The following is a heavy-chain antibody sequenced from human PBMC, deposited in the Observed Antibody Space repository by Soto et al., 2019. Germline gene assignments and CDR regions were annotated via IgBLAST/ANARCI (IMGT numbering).Heavy chain of an antibody. Sequence: EVQLEESGGDLVQPGGSLRLSCAASGFTLSAYWMTWVRQAPGKGQELVANINRDGSKKSYLDSERGRFTISRDNVVNSLYLQMDSLRADDTALYYCARDVSPGSSSLYLDAFDIWGQGTMVTVSS. CDR1: GFTLSAYW. CDR2: INRDGSKK. D-gene: IGHD6-13*01. CDR3: ARDVSPGSSSLYLDAFDI. V-gene: IGHV3-7*05. J-gene: IGHJ3*02.